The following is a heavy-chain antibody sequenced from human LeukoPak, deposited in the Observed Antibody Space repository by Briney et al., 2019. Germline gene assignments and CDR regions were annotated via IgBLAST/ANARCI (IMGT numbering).Heavy chain of an antibody. CDR1: GYSFTSRW. J-gene: IGHJ4*02. CDR3: ATFSNYGDFFDF. V-gene: IGHV5-51*01. Sequence: GESLKISCQGSGYSFTSRWIAWVRQMPGKGLEWMGIIYPVKSDIRYNPSFQGQVTMSADKSVNVAYLQWSSLKASDTAMYYCATFSNYGDFFDFWGQGTLAPVSS. CDR2: IYPVKSDI. D-gene: IGHD4-17*01.